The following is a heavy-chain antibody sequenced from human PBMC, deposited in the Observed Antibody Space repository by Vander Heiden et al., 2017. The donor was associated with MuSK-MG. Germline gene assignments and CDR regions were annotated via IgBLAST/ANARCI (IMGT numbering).Heavy chain of an antibody. Sequence: EVQLVESGGGLVQPGGSLRLSCSAPGFTFSSYAMHWVREAPGKGLEYVSAMSSNGGSTYYADSVKGRFTISRDNSKNTLYLQMSSLRAEDTAVYYCVGRGYCSGGSCYLDYWGQGTLVTVSS. J-gene: IGHJ4*02. CDR3: VGRGYCSGGSCYLDY. CDR2: MSSNGGST. D-gene: IGHD2-15*01. CDR1: GFTFSSYA. V-gene: IGHV3-64D*06.